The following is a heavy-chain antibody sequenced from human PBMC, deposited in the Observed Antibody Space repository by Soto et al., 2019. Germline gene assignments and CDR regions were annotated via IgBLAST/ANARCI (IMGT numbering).Heavy chain of an antibody. CDR1: GGTFSSYA. V-gene: IGHV1-69*06. CDR2: IVPLFGTA. Sequence: QVQLVQCGAEVKKPGSSVKVSCKASGGTFSSYAFSWVRQAPGQGLEWMEGIVPLFGTANYAQMSQGRVTITADSSTSTAYMALSSLRSEDTAVYYCARNFATSGDFSNFAYWGQGALVTVSS. J-gene: IGHJ4*02. D-gene: IGHD3-22*01. CDR3: ARNFATSGDFSNFAY.